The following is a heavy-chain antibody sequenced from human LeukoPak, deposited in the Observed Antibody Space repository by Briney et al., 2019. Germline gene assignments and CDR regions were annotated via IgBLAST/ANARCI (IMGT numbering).Heavy chain of an antibody. CDR2: MNPNSGNT. CDR3: ARGQTYYDFWSGQEGAWFDP. V-gene: IGHV1-8*01. D-gene: IGHD3-3*01. J-gene: IGHJ5*02. CDR1: GYTFTSYD. Sequence: ASVKVSCKASGYTFTSYDTNWVRQATGQGLEWMGWMNPNSGNTGYAQKFQGRVTMTRNTSISTAYMELSSLRSEDTAVYYCARGQTYYDFWSGQEGAWFDPWGQGTLVTVSS.